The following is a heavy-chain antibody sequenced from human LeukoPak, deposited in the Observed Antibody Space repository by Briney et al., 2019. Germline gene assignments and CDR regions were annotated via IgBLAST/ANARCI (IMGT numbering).Heavy chain of an antibody. CDR2: ISGSGETT. Sequence: GASPRLSCADSGFTFSSYAMSWVRQAPGKGLELVSTISGSGETTYYADSVKGRFTISRDNSNNTLYLQMNSLRAEDTAVYYCAKPGLFGYWGQGTLVTVSS. CDR1: GFTFSSYA. D-gene: IGHD3-10*01. J-gene: IGHJ4*02. V-gene: IGHV3-23*01. CDR3: AKPGLFGY.